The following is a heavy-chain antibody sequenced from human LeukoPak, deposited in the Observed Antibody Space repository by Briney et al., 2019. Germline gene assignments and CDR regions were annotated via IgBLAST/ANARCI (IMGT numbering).Heavy chain of an antibody. J-gene: IGHJ4*02. CDR3: ADLVYCSSSSCYEPFNQT. V-gene: IGHV1-46*01. CDR1: GYTFTSYY. Sequence: WASVKVSCKASGYTFTSYYMHWVRQAPGQGLEWMGLINPTGDSTGYAQKFQGRVTMTRDMSTSTDYLELSRLRSEDTAVYYCADLVYCSSSSCYEPFNQTWGQGTLVTVSP. CDR2: INPTGDST. D-gene: IGHD2-2*01.